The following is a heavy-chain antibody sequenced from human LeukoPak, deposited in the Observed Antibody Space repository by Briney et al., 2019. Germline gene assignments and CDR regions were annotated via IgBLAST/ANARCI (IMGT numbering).Heavy chain of an antibody. J-gene: IGHJ4*02. V-gene: IGHV3-23*01. CDR3: TKTFGYSGYDSVDY. D-gene: IGHD5-12*01. Sequence: GGSLRLSCAASGFTISNYAMSWVRQAPGKGLEWVSVISGSGSSTYYADSVKGRFTISRDNSKNTLYLQMNSLRAEDTAVYYCTKTFGYSGYDSVDYWGQGTLVTVSS. CDR2: ISGSGSST. CDR1: GFTISNYA.